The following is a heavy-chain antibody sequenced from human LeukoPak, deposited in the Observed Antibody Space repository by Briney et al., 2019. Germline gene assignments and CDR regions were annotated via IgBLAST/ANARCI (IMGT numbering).Heavy chain of an antibody. D-gene: IGHD6-19*01. CDR3: ATGGWLVENGY. CDR2: ISGSGGST. J-gene: IGHJ4*02. Sequence: GGSLRLSCAASGFTFSSYAMSWVRQAPGKGLEWVSAISGSGGSTYYADSVKGRFTISRDNSKNTLYRQMNSLRAEDTAVYYCATGGWLVENGYWGQGTLVTVSS. V-gene: IGHV3-23*01. CDR1: GFTFSSYA.